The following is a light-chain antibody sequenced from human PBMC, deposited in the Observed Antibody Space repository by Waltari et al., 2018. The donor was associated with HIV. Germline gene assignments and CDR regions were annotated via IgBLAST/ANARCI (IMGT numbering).Light chain of an antibody. Sequence: DIQMTQSPSTLSASIGDRASTTCRASQTISNYLAWYQQRPGKAPNVLIYKASDLKSGVPSRFSGSGSGTEFTLIISSLQPDDFATYYCQQYDTYPWTFGQGTRVEIK. CDR2: KAS. CDR3: QQYDTYPWT. J-gene: IGKJ1*01. V-gene: IGKV1-5*03. CDR1: QTISNY.